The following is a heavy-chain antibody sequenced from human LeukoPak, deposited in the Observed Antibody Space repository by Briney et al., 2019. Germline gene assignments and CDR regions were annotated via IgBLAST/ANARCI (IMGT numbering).Heavy chain of an antibody. V-gene: IGHV4-59*01. D-gene: IGHD3-9*01. CDR3: ARSEGERRYFDWLLSGVGVYNWFDP. CDR2: IYYSGST. CDR1: GGSISSYY. Sequence: SETLSLTCTVSGGSISSYYWSWIRQPPGKGLEWIGYIYYSGSTNYNPSLKSRVTISVVTSKNQFSLKLSSVTAADTAVYYCARSEGERRYFDWLLSGVGVYNWFDPWGQGTLVTVSS. J-gene: IGHJ5*02.